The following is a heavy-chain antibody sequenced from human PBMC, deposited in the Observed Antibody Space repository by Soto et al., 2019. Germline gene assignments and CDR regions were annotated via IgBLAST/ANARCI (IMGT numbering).Heavy chain of an antibody. D-gene: IGHD6-19*01. CDR2: FDPEDGET. Sequence: ASVKVSCKVSGYTLTELSMHWVRQAPGKGLEWMGGFDPEDGETIYAQKFQGRVTMTEDTSTDTAYMELSSLRSEDTAVYYCASYSSGYPTFYFDYWGQGTLVTVSS. CDR1: GYTLTELS. CDR3: ASYSSGYPTFYFDY. V-gene: IGHV1-24*01. J-gene: IGHJ4*02.